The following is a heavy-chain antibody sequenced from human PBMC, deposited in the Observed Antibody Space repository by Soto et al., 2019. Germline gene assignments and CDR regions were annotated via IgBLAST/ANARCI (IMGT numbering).Heavy chain of an antibody. CDR3: ARDPIRGGVPYFFDF. CDR2: VNPDTGVA. D-gene: IGHD3-16*01. CDR1: GYTFTDYF. J-gene: IGHJ4*02. V-gene: IGHV1-2*02. Sequence: ASVKVSCKASGYTFTDYFVHCVLLAPLHCLEWMGWVNPDTGVATFPQKFQGRVTVTRDASINTDYMELTHLTSEDTGIYYCARDPIRGGVPYFFDFWGRGTQVTVSS.